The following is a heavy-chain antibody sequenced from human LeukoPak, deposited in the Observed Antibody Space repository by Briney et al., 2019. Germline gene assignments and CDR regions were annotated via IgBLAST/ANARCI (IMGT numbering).Heavy chain of an antibody. V-gene: IGHV1-8*01. CDR1: GYTFTGYD. D-gene: IGHD3-10*01. Sequence: ASLKVSCKASGYTFTGYDINWVRQATGQGLEWMGWMNPNSGNTGYAQKFQGRVTMTRNTSISTAYMELSSLRSEDTAVYYCARRSSDLHYYGSGKDYWGQGTLVTVSS. CDR3: ARRSSDLHYYGSGKDY. CDR2: MNPNSGNT. J-gene: IGHJ4*02.